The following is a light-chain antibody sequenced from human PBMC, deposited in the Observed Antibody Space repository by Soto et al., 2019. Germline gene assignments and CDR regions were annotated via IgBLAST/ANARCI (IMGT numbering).Light chain of an antibody. CDR2: LNSDGSH. Sequence: QPVLTQSPSASASLGASVKLTCTLSSGHSNYAIAWHQQQSEKGPRYLMKLNSDGSHSKGDGIPDRFSGSSSGAERYLTISSLQSDEEADYYCQTWGSGIVVFGGGTKQTVL. CDR3: QTWGSGIVV. CDR1: SGHSNYA. J-gene: IGLJ2*01. V-gene: IGLV4-69*01.